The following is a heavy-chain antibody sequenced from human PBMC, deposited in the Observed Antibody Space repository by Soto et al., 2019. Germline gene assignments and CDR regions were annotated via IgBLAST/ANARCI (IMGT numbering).Heavy chain of an antibody. V-gene: IGHV4-38-2*02. D-gene: IGHD3-10*01. CDR2: IYHSGST. CDR3: ARESYGSGSYYTSLYYYYYGMDV. CDR1: GYSISSGYY. J-gene: IGHJ6*02. Sequence: SETLSLTCAVPGYSISSGYYWGWIRQPPGKGLEWIGSIYHSGSTYYNPSLKSRVTISVDTSKNQFSLKLSSVTAADTAVYYCARESYGSGSYYTSLYYYYYGMDVWGQGTTVTVSS.